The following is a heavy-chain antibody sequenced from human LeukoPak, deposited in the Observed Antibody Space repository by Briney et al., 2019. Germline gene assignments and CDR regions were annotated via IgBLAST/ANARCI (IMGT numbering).Heavy chain of an antibody. CDR2: IYYSGST. D-gene: IGHD3-3*01. CDR1: GGSLSSYY. J-gene: IGHJ1*01. V-gene: IGHV4-59*01. Sequence: SETLSLTCTVSGGSLSSYYWSWIRQPPGKGLEWIGYIYYSGSTKYNPSLKSRVTISVDTSKNQFSLKLSSVTAADTAVYYCARSGGITIFGVVTTPDEYFQHWGQGTLVTVSS. CDR3: ARSGGITIFGVVTTPDEYFQH.